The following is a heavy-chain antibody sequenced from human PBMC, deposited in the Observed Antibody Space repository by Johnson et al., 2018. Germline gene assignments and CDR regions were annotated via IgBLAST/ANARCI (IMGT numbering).Heavy chain of an antibody. CDR1: GFTFSDYY. D-gene: IGHD6-13*01. V-gene: IGHV3-11*01. CDR3: ARKGAGYTSRWYYFQH. CDR2: ISSSGSTI. Sequence: VQLVESGGGLVKPGESLRLSCAASGFTFSDYYMTWIRQAPGRGLEWVSYISSSGSTIYYADSVKGRFTISRDNAKNSLFLQMTSLGAEDTAVYYCARKGAGYTSRWYYFQHWGQGTLVTCSS. J-gene: IGHJ1*01.